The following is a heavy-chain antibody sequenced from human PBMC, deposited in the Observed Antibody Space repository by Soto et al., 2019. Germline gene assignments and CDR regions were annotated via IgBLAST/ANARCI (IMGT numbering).Heavy chain of an antibody. CDR1: VFTFISYG. CDR2: IWYDGSNK. Sequence: PGGSLRRSCSASVFTFISYGMHWFRQGPGKGLEWVAVIWYDGSNKYYADSVKGRFTISRDNSKNTLYLQMNSLRAEDTAVYYCARDSSGWYENWFDPWGQGTLVTVSS. CDR3: ARDSSGWYENWFDP. D-gene: IGHD6-19*01. V-gene: IGHV3-33*01. J-gene: IGHJ5*02.